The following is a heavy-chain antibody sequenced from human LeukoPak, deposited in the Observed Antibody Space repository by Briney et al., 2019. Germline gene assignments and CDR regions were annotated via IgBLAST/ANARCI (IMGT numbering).Heavy chain of an antibody. V-gene: IGHV4-39*07. D-gene: IGHD6-13*01. CDR3: ARSIAAAGTIQPS. CDR2: IYYSGST. CDR1: GGSISSSSYY. J-gene: IGHJ4*02. Sequence: SETLSLTCTVSGGSISSSSYYWGWIRQPPGKGLEWIGSIYYSGSTNYNPSLKSRVTISVDTSKNQFSLKLSSVTAADTAVYYCARSIAAAGTIQPSWGQGTLVTVSS.